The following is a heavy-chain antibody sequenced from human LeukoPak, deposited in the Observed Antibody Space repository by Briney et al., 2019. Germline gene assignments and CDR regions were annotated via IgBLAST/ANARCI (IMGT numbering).Heavy chain of an antibody. CDR1: GGTFSSYA. Sequence: SVKVSCKASGGTFSSYAISWVRQAPGQGLEWMGGIIPIFGTTKYAQKFQGRVTITTDEYTSTAYMELSSLRSDDTAVYYCAIGASLTRFDYWGQGTLVTVSS. V-gene: IGHV1-69*05. J-gene: IGHJ4*02. CDR2: IIPIFGTT. CDR3: AIGASLTRFDY.